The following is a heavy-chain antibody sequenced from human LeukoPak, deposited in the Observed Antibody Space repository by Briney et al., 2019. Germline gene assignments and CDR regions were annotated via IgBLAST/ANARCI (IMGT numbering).Heavy chain of an antibody. CDR2: ISSSSSYI. CDR3: ATLRVGESDY. D-gene: IGHD3-10*01. Sequence: GGSLRLSCAASGFTFSSYSMNWVRQAPGKGLEWVSSISSSSSYIYYADSVKGRFTISRDNAKNSLYPQMNSLRAEDTAVYYCATLRVGESDYWGQGTLVTVSS. CDR1: GFTFSSYS. J-gene: IGHJ4*02. V-gene: IGHV3-21*01.